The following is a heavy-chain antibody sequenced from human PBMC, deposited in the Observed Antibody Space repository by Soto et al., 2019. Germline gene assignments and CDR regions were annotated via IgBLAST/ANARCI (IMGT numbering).Heavy chain of an antibody. CDR3: ARHHLPYRTSAEAHRWFDP. J-gene: IGHJ5*02. CDR1: GCSITARNYY. V-gene: IGHV4-39*01. CDR2: IYYSGST. Sequence: PSETLSLTCSVSGCSITARNYYWAWFRQSPGKGLEWIQSIYYSGSTYYTYNPSLRSRVTTSVDTSKNQFFLTLNSVTAADTAIYFCARHHLPYRTSAEAHRWFDPWGPGILVTVSS. D-gene: IGHD2-2*02.